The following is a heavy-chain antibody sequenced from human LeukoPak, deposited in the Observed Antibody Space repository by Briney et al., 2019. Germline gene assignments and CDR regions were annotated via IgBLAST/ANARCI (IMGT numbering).Heavy chain of an antibody. CDR2: IYHSGST. V-gene: IGHV4-38-2*02. Sequence: SETLSFTCTVSGYSISSGYYWGWIRQPPGKGLEWIGSIYHSGSTYYNPSLKSRVTISVDTSKNQFSLKLSSVTAADTAVYYCAREPRITMVRGASWFDPWGQGTLVTVSS. CDR3: AREPRITMVRGASWFDP. D-gene: IGHD3-10*01. J-gene: IGHJ5*02. CDR1: GYSISSGYY.